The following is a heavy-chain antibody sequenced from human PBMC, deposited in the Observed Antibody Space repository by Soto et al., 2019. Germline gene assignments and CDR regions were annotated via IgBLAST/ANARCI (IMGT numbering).Heavy chain of an antibody. D-gene: IGHD3-10*01. J-gene: IGHJ4*02. CDR3: ATSYGSGSAHFDS. CDR2: IIPMLGMS. V-gene: IGHV1-69*02. CDR1: GDTFSGFT. Sequence: QVQLVQSGAEVMKPGSSVTVSCTASGDTFSGFTLSWVRQAPGQGLEWMGRIIPMLGMSNSALKFQGRVTITADKSTNKVYMHLNSLRSADTAVYYCATSYGSGSAHFDSWGQGTLVTVSS.